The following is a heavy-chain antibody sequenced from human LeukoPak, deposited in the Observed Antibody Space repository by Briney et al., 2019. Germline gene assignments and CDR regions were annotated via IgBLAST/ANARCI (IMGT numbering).Heavy chain of an antibody. CDR3: AKDELPYYYDSSAPGCY. CDR1: GFTFSSYG. J-gene: IGHJ4*02. D-gene: IGHD3-22*01. CDR2: ISYDGSNK. V-gene: IGHV3-30*18. Sequence: GGSLRLSCAASGFTFSSYGMHWVRQAPGKGLEWVAVISYDGSNKYYADSVKGRFTISRDNSKNTLYLQMNSLRAEDTAVYYCAKDELPYYYDSSAPGCYWGQGTLVTVSS.